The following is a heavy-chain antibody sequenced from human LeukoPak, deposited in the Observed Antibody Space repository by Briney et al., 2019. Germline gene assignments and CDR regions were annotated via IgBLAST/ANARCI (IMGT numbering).Heavy chain of an antibody. D-gene: IGHD3-16*01. CDR2: INPNSGDT. CDR3: ATQRGSCLWGTDFDY. CDR1: GYTFTGYY. V-gene: IGHV1-2*02. Sequence: ASVKVSCKASGYTFTGYYMHWVRQAPGQGLEGMGWINPNSGDTKYAQKFQGRITITRDTSISTAYMELSRLRSDDTAVYYCATQRGSCLWGTDFDYWGQGTLVTVSS. J-gene: IGHJ4*02.